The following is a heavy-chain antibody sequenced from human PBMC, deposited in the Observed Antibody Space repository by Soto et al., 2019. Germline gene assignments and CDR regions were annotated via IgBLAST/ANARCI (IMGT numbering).Heavy chain of an antibody. CDR1: GFTFSSYG. Sequence: GGSLRLSCAASGFTFSSYGMHWVRQAPGKGLEWVAVISYDGSNKYYADSVKGRFTISRDNSKNTLYPQMNSLRAEDTAVYYCAKDRWVIPMVRGVPYNWFDPWGQGTLVTVSS. CDR2: ISYDGSNK. D-gene: IGHD3-10*01. CDR3: AKDRWVIPMVRGVPYNWFDP. J-gene: IGHJ5*02. V-gene: IGHV3-30*18.